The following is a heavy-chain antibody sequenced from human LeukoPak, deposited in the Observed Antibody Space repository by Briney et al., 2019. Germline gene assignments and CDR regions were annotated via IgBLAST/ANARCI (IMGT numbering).Heavy chain of an antibody. CDR3: AREKRDMVTAKTIGFDP. CDR2: INTDTGNP. J-gene: IGHJ5*02. CDR1: GYTFTSYG. D-gene: IGHD2-21*02. Sequence: GASVKVSCKASGYTFTSYGISWVRQAPGQGLEWMGWINTDTGNPTYAQGFTGRFVFSLDTSVSTAYLQISSLKAEDTAVYYCAREKRDMVTAKTIGFDPWGQGTLVTVSS. V-gene: IGHV7-4-1*02.